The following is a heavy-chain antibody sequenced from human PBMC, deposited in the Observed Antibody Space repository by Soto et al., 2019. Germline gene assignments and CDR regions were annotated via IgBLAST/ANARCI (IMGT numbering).Heavy chain of an antibody. Sequence: QVQLQESGPGLMKPSGTLSLTCAVSSVSISSNKWWSWVRQPPGKGLEWIGEISHSGSTNYNPSLKSRVTISVDKSRNQFSLNLNSLTAADTAVYYCASLSVIPAATYDYWGQGSLVTVSS. CDR1: SVSISSNKW. J-gene: IGHJ4*02. CDR3: ASLSVIPAATYDY. CDR2: ISHSGST. D-gene: IGHD2-2*01. V-gene: IGHV4-4*02.